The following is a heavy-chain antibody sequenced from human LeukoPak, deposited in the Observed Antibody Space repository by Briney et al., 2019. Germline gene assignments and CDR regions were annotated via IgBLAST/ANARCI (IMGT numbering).Heavy chain of an antibody. V-gene: IGHV1-8*01. CDR3: ARDPSGYGVRVVVVAANYFDY. D-gene: IGHD2-15*01. CDR2: MNPNSGNT. CDR1: GYTFTSYD. J-gene: IGHJ4*02. Sequence: GASVKVSCKASGYTFTSYDINWVRQATGQGLEWMGWMNPNSGNTGYAQKFQGRVTMTRNTSISTAYMELSSLRSEDTAVYYCARDPSGYGVRVVVVAANYFDYWGQGTLVTVSS.